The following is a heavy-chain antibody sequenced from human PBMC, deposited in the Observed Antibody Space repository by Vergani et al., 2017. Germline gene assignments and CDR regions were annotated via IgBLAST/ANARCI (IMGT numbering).Heavy chain of an antibody. J-gene: IGHJ4*02. CDR3: AKVRAITATTVPDD. Sequence: QVQLVESGGGVVQPGGSLRLSCEASGFIFNNYGIHWVRQTPGKGLEWVAFIRYDGNNQEYFHSVKGRFAISRENSKNTLYLQMNSLRVEDTAVYYCAKVRAITATTVPDDWGQGILVTVSS. D-gene: IGHD1-7*01. CDR1: GFIFNNYG. V-gene: IGHV3-30*02. CDR2: IRYDGNNQ.